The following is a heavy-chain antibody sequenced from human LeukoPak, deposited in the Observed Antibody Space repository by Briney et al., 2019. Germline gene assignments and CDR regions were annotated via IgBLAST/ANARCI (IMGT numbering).Heavy chain of an antibody. Sequence: SETLSLTCTVSGISITSYYWSWIRQPAGKGLEWIGSISISGRTNDNPSLKSRVTMSVDRSKNQFSLKLNSVTVADTAVYYCARVSSWASDYWGQGALVTVSS. D-gene: IGHD6-13*01. J-gene: IGHJ4*02. CDR2: ISISGRT. CDR1: GISITSYY. CDR3: ARVSSWASDY. V-gene: IGHV4-4*07.